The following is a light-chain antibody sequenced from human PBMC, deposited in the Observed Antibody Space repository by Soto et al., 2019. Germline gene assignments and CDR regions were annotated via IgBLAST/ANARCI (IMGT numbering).Light chain of an antibody. V-gene: IGLV1-47*01. J-gene: IGLJ3*02. Sequence: QSVLTQPPSASGTLGQRVTISCSGSTSNIGSNPVNWYQQLPGTAPKLLLYKNDQRPSGVPDRFSGSKSGTSASLAISGLRSDDEAHYSCASWDESLSGVVFGGGTKLTVL. CDR1: TSNIGSNP. CDR3: ASWDESLSGVV. CDR2: KND.